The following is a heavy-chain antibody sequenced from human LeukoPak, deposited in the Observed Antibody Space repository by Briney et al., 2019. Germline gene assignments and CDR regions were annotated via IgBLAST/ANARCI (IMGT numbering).Heavy chain of an antibody. J-gene: IGHJ5*02. CDR2: INPNSGGT. CDR1: GYTFTGYY. Sequence: ASVKVSCKASGYTFTGYYMHWVRQAPGQGLEWMGWINPNSGGTNYAQKFQGRVTMTRDTSISTAYMELSRLRSDDTAVYYCARASYYYDSSGYYYLWGQGTLVTVSS. V-gene: IGHV1-2*02. CDR3: ARASYYYDSSGYYYL. D-gene: IGHD3-22*01.